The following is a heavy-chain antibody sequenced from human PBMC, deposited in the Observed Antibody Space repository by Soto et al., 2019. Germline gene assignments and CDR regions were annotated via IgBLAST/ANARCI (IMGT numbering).Heavy chain of an antibody. CDR2: ISGSGGAT. D-gene: IGHD3-3*01. Sequence: GSLRLSCEASGFTFSSYAMNWVRQAPGKGLEWISVISGSGGATYFADSVKGRFVISRDNSKSTLYLQMNSLRAEDTAIYYCAKATLRVVHPLVFDYWGQGSLVTVSS. V-gene: IGHV3-23*01. J-gene: IGHJ4*02. CDR3: AKATLRVVHPLVFDY. CDR1: GFTFSSYA.